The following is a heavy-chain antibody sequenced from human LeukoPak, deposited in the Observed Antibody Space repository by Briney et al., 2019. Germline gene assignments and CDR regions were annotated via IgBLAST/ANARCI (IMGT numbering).Heavy chain of an antibody. CDR3: ARRSSGYDYYYYYGMDV. CDR1: GYTFTSYG. Sequence: GDSVKVSCKASGYTFTSYGISWVRQAPGQGLEWMGWISAYNGNTNYAQKLQGRVTMTTDTSTSTAYMELRSLRSDDTAVYYCARRSSGYDYYYYYGMDVWGKGTTVTVSS. J-gene: IGHJ6*04. V-gene: IGHV1-18*04. D-gene: IGHD5-12*01. CDR2: ISAYNGNT.